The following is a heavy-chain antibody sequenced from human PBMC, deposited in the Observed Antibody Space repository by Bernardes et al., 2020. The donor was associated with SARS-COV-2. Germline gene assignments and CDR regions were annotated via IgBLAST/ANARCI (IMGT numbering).Heavy chain of an antibody. Sequence: GGSLRLSCAASGLTFSNYAMHWVRQAPGKGLEWVAVISYDENNKYYADSVQGRFTISRDNSKTTLYLEMNSLRAEDTAVYYCAKAAPVYYDSSGYENYYGVDVWGKGTTVTVSA. CDR3: AKAAPVYYDSSGYENYYGVDV. J-gene: IGHJ6*04. CDR1: GLTFSNYA. D-gene: IGHD3-22*01. V-gene: IGHV3-30-3*01. CDR2: ISYDENNK.